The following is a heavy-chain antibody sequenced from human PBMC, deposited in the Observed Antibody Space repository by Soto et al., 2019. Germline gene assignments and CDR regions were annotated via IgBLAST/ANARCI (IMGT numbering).Heavy chain of an antibody. D-gene: IGHD4-17*01. CDR3: TRDEYYGGKSDY. J-gene: IGHJ4*02. V-gene: IGHV3-7*01. Sequence: EVQLVESGGGLVQPGGSLRLSCAASGFPFDNYWMSWVRQAPGKGLEWVANIKQDGSEIYYVGSVKGRFTISRDNSRRSVYLQMNSLRAEDTGVYYCTRDEYYGGKSDYWGQGTLVTVSS. CDR2: IKQDGSEI. CDR1: GFPFDNYW.